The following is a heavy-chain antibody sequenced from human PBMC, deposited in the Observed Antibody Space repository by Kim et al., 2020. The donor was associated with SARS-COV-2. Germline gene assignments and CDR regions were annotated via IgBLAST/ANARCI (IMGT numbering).Heavy chain of an antibody. CDR3: ARGRGVFSAAVHFDY. CDR2: INHSGST. Sequence: SETLSLTCAVYGGSFSGYYWSWIRQPPGKGLEWIGEINHSGSTNYNPSLKSRVTISVDTSKNQFSLKLSSVTAADTAVYYCARGRGVFSAAVHFDYWGQGTLVTVSS. CDR1: GGSFSGYY. V-gene: IGHV4-34*01. D-gene: IGHD6-13*01. J-gene: IGHJ4*02.